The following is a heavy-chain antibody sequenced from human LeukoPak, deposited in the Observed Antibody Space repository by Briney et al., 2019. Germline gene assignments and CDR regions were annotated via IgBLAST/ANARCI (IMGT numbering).Heavy chain of an antibody. CDR1: GYTLTELS. Sequence: AASVKVSCKVSGYTLTELSMHWVRQAPGKGLEWMGGFDPEDGETIYAQKFQGRVTMTEDTSTDTTYMELSSLRSEDTAVYYCATGIRLQVALDYYYYYGMDVWGQGTTVTVSS. CDR3: ATGIRLQVALDYYYYYGMDV. V-gene: IGHV1-24*01. CDR2: FDPEDGET. J-gene: IGHJ6*02. D-gene: IGHD4-11*01.